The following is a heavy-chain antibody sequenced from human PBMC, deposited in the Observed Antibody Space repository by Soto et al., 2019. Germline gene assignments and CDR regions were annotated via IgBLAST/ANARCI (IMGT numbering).Heavy chain of an antibody. Sequence: QVQLQESGPGLVKPSETLSLTCSVAGGSINRSFWSWLRQSPGKGLEWIGYIYSSGSTSYNPSLKSRVTMSDDASNNQFYLNLRSVTAADTAVYYCARRADYYCYFENWGQGTLVTVSA. CDR2: IYSSGST. D-gene: IGHD3-10*01. CDR1: GGSINRSF. CDR3: ARRADYYCYFEN. V-gene: IGHV4-4*08. J-gene: IGHJ4*02.